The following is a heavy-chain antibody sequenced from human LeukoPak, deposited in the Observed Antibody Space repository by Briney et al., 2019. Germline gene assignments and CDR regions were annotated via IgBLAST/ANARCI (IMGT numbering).Heavy chain of an antibody. Sequence: PSQTLSLTCTVSGGSISSGNYYWSWIRQHPGKGLEWIGYIYYSGSTYYNPSLKSRVTISVDTSKNQFSLKLSSVTAADTAVYYCARDYDSSGYYYGSFDYWGQGTLVTVSS. V-gene: IGHV4-31*03. D-gene: IGHD3-22*01. CDR3: ARDYDSSGYYYGSFDY. CDR1: GGSISSGNYY. J-gene: IGHJ4*02. CDR2: IYYSGST.